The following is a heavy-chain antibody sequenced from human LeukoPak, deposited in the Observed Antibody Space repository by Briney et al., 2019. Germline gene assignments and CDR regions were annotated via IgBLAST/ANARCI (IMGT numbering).Heavy chain of an antibody. CDR2: ISRSSSTI. CDR1: GFTFSTYN. CDR3: AAGGYSSSWYNWYFHL. V-gene: IGHV3-48*01. D-gene: IGHD6-13*01. J-gene: IGHJ2*01. Sequence: GGSLRLSCAASGFTFSTYNMNWVRQAPGKGLEWISYISRSSSTIYYADSVKGRFTISRDNAKTSLYLQMKSLRAEDTAVYYCAAGGYSSSWYNWYFHLWGRGTLVTVSS.